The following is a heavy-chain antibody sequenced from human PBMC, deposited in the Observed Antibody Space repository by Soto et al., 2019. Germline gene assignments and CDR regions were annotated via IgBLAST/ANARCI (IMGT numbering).Heavy chain of an antibody. J-gene: IGHJ4*02. CDR3: VCGGNYFVF. D-gene: IGHD3-16*01. V-gene: IGHV3-7*01. CDR2: INQDGSER. Sequence: EVQLVESGGGLVQPGGSLRLSCAASEFTFSKYWMTWVRQSPGKGLEWVANINQDGSERYYVVSVRGRFTISRDNAKNSLYLRLNSLRAQYTDVYYCVCGGNYFVFWGQGTLVTVTP. CDR1: EFTFSKYW.